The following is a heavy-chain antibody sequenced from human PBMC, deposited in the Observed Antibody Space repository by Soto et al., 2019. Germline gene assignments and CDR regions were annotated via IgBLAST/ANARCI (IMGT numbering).Heavy chain of an antibody. CDR3: ATRPLLPGAP. CDR2: IYSGGST. V-gene: IGHV3-53*01. CDR1: GFTFSSND. D-gene: IGHD3-22*01. Sequence: EVQLVESGGGLIQPGGSLRLSCAASGFTFSSNDMNWFRQAPGKGLEWVSLIYSGGSTYCADSVKGRFTISRDNSKNTLDLQMSSLRAEDTAVYYCATRPLLPGAPWGQGTMVTVSS. J-gene: IGHJ3*01.